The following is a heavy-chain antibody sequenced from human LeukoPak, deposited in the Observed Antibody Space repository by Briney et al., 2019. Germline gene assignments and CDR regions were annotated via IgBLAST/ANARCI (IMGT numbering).Heavy chain of an antibody. J-gene: IGHJ4*02. CDR1: GYTFTSYD. CDR3: ARGHWIYYDSSGYYPDY. CDR2: MNPNSGNT. V-gene: IGHV1-8*01. D-gene: IGHD3-22*01. Sequence: ASVKVSCKASGYTFTSYDINWVRQATGQGLEWMGWMNPNSGNTGHAQKFQGRVTMTRNTSISTAYMELSSLRSEDTAVYYCARGHWIYYDSSGYYPDYWGQGTLVTVSS.